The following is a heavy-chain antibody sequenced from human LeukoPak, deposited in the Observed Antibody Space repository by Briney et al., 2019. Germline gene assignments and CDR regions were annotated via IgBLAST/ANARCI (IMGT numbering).Heavy chain of an antibody. CDR3: ARHGPAYSFDY. Sequence: GGSLRLSCAASGFTFSGFEMHWVRQAPGKGLELVSCISASGSTTHYADSVKGRFTISRDNARNSLYLQMNTLRSEDTAVYYCARHGPAYSFDYWGQGTLVTVSS. V-gene: IGHV3-48*03. J-gene: IGHJ4*02. CDR2: ISASGSTT. CDR1: GFTFSGFE. D-gene: IGHD5-18*01.